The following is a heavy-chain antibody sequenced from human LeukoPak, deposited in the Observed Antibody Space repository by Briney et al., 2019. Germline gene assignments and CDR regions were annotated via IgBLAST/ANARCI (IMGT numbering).Heavy chain of an antibody. CDR1: GFTFSPSW. CDR3: ARDYPDGTGSYYFDC. Sequence: GGSLRLSCAVSGFTFSPSWMSWVRQAPEKGLEWVADIKYDGSEIYYVDSVRGRFTISRDNAENSLYLQMNGLRAEDTAVYYCARDYPDGTGSYYFDCWGQGTLVTVSS. J-gene: IGHJ4*02. CDR2: IKYDGSEI. V-gene: IGHV3-7*01. D-gene: IGHD5-24*01.